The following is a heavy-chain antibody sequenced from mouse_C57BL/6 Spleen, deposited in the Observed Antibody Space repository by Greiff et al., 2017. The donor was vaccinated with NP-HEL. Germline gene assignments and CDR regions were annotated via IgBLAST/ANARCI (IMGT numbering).Heavy chain of an antibody. J-gene: IGHJ2*01. CDR1: GYTFTSYT. V-gene: IGHV1-4*01. Sequence: VQLQQSGAELARPGASVKMSCKASGYTFTSYTMHWVKQRPGQGLEWIGYINPISGYTKYNQKFKDKATLTADKSSSTAYMQLSSLTSEDSAVYYCARSGGGYYGSSFFDYWGQGTTLTVSS. D-gene: IGHD1-1*01. CDR3: ARSGGGYYGSSFFDY. CDR2: INPISGYT.